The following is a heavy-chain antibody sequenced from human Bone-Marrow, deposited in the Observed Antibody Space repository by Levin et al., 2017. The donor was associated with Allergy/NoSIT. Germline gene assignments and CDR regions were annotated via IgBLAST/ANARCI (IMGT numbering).Heavy chain of an antibody. V-gene: IGHV3-7*01. CDR1: GFTFSNSW. CDR3: ARDKEVGATHFPH. CDR2: IKQDGSEI. D-gene: IGHD1-26*01. Sequence: LSLTCAASGFTFSNSWMSWVRQAPGKGLEWVANIKQDGSEIYYVDSVKGRFTISRDNAKNSLYLQMNSLRAEDTAVYYCARDKEVGATHFPHWGQGTLVTVSS. J-gene: IGHJ1*01.